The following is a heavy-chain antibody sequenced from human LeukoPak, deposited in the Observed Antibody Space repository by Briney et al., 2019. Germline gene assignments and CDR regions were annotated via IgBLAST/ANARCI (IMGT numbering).Heavy chain of an antibody. CDR3: ARDEAGRGARRVITYYFDY. CDR2: ISTSRSII. J-gene: IGHJ4*02. D-gene: IGHD3-22*01. CDR1: GFTLSTYS. V-gene: IGHV3-48*04. Sequence: GGSLRLSCAASGFTLSTYSVNWVRQAPGKGLEWVSYISTSRSIINYADSVRGRFTISRDDAKDSLYLQMNSLRAEDTAVYYCARDEAGRGARRVITYYFDYWGQGTLVTVSS.